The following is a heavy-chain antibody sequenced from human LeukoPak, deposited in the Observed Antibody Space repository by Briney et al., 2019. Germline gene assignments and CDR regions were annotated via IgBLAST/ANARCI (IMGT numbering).Heavy chain of an antibody. CDR2: ISYDGGNK. CDR3: AKDPSSVWYYFDY. V-gene: IGHV3-30*18. CDR1: GFTFSSYG. J-gene: IGHJ4*02. Sequence: GGSLRLSCAASGFTFSSYGMHWVRQAPGKGLEWVAVISYDGGNKYHADSVKGRFTISRDNSKNTLYLQVNSLRPEDTAVYYCAKDPSSVWYYFDYWGQGTLVTVSS. D-gene: IGHD6-19*01.